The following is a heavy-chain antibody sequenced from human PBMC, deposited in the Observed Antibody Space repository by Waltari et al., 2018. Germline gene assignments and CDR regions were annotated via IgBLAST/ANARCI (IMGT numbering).Heavy chain of an antibody. J-gene: IGHJ4*02. Sequence: QVQLQQWGAGLLKPSETLSLTCAVYGGSFSGYYWSWIRQPPGKGLEWIGEINHSGSTNYNPSLKSRVTITVDTSKNPFSLKLSSVTAADTAVYYCARGRYPPLDYWGQGTLVTVSS. V-gene: IGHV4-34*01. D-gene: IGHD1-20*01. CDR1: GGSFSGYY. CDR2: INHSGST. CDR3: ARGRYPPLDY.